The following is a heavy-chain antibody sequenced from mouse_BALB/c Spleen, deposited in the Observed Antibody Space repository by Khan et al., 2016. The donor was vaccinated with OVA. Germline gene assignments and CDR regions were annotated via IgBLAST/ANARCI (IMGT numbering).Heavy chain of an antibody. CDR3: ASSASYWFFDV. CDR2: INTYTGEP. J-gene: IGHJ1*01. D-gene: IGHD6-1*01. V-gene: IGHV9-3-1*01. Sequence: QIQLVQSGPELKKPGETVKISCKASGYTFTNYGMNWVKQAPGKGLKWMGWINTYTGEPTYADDFKGRFAFSLETSATTAYLQINNLKTEDTSTYFCASSASYWFFDVWGAGTTVTVSS. CDR1: GYTFTNYG.